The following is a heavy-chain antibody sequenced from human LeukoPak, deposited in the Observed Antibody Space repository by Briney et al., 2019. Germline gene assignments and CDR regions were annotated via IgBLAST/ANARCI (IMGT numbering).Heavy chain of an antibody. Sequence: PSETLSLTCSVSGAAISDYYWGWVRQPPGKGLEWIGYIYYSGSTNYNPPLKSRVTISVDTSKNQISLKLTSVTAADTAVYYCARAGSLVTPPPLWGQGTLVTVSS. CDR2: IYYSGST. V-gene: IGHV4-59*01. CDR3: ARAGSLVTPPPL. D-gene: IGHD3-10*01. CDR1: GAAISDYY. J-gene: IGHJ4*02.